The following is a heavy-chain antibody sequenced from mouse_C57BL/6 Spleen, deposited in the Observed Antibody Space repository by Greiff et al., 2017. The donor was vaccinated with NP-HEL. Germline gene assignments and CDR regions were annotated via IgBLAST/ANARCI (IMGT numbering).Heavy chain of an antibody. CDR1: GYTFTSYT. D-gene: IGHD2-10*01. J-gene: IGHJ3*01. Sequence: QVQLKQSGAELARPGASVKMSCKASGYTFTSYTMHWVKQRPGQGLEWIGYINPSSGYTKYNQKFKDKATLTADKSSSTAYMQLSSLTSEDSAVYYCAREEAYYWFAYWGQGTLVTVSA. CDR2: INPSSGYT. V-gene: IGHV1-4*01. CDR3: AREEAYYWFAY.